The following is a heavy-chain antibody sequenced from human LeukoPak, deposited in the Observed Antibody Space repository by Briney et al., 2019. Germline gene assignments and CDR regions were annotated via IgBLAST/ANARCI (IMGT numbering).Heavy chain of an antibody. J-gene: IGHJ6*03. CDR2: IYTSGST. V-gene: IGHV4-4*07. CDR3: ARVLRGSGSYIDYYYMDV. CDR1: GGSISSYY. Sequence: PSETLSLTCTVSGGSISSYYWSWIRQPAGKGLEWIGRIYTSGSTNYNPSLKSRVTMSVDTSKNQFSLKLSSVNAADTAVYYCARVLRGSGSYIDYYYMDVWGKGTTVTVSS. D-gene: IGHD3-10*01.